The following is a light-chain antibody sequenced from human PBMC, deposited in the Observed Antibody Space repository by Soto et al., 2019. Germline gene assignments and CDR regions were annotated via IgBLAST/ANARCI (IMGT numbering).Light chain of an antibody. Sequence: EIVLTQSPGTLSLSPGEGATLSCRASQSVSSSSLAWYQHKLGQAPRLLIYDASSRATGIPDRFSGSGSGTDFTLTINRLEPEDFAVYYCQQYSSSPYTFGQGTKLEIK. J-gene: IGKJ2*01. V-gene: IGKV3-20*01. CDR1: QSVSSSS. CDR3: QQYSSSPYT. CDR2: DAS.